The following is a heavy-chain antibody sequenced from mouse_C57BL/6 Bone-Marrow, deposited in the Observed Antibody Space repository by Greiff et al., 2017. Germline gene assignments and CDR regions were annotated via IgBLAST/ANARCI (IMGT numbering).Heavy chain of an antibody. CDR3: TRSRTTVVAKGAMDY. CDR1: GYTFTSYW. Sequence: VQLQQSGTVLARPGASVKMSCKTSGYTFTSYWMHWVKQRPGQGLEWIGAIYPGNSDTSYNQKFKGKAKLTAVTSASTAYMELSSLTNEDSAVYYCTRSRTTVVAKGAMDYWGQGTSVTVSS. CDR2: IYPGNSDT. J-gene: IGHJ4*01. V-gene: IGHV1-5*01. D-gene: IGHD1-1*01.